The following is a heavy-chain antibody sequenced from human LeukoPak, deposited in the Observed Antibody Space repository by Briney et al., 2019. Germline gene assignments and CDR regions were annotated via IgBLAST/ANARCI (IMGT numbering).Heavy chain of an antibody. V-gene: IGHV3-23*01. CDR1: GFTFNNYA. CDR3: VKFNGGDGDKDHFDN. D-gene: IGHD5-24*01. J-gene: IGHJ4*02. CDR2: ISGSGGRT. Sequence: GGSLRLSCAASGFTFNNYAMSLVRQGPGKGLECVSVISGSGGRTYYVDSVKGRFTISRDNSKKTVYLQMNSLRDEDKAVYYCVKFNGGDGDKDHFDNWGQGTLVTVSS.